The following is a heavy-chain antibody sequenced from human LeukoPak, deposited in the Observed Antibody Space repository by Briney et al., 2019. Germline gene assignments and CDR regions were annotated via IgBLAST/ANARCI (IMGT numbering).Heavy chain of an antibody. D-gene: IGHD6-19*01. V-gene: IGHV3-23*01. CDR3: AKAPGYSSGWAPFSDAAFDI. CDR1: GFTFSSYA. J-gene: IGHJ3*02. CDR2: SSGSGGST. Sequence: GGSLRLSCAASGFTFSSYAMSWVRQAPGKGLEWVSASSGSGGSTYYADSVKGRFTISRDNSKNTLYLQMNSLRAEDTAVYYCAKAPGYSSGWAPFSDAAFDIWGQGTMVTVSS.